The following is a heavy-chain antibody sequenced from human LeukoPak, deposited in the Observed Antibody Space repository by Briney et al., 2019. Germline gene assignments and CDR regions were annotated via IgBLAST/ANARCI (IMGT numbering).Heavy chain of an antibody. J-gene: IGHJ4*02. D-gene: IGHD6-13*01. Sequence: PGGSLRPTCAASGGAINDYGMSWVRQAPGKALEWVSGINWAGSNTYYAESVKGRFTISRDSAEKSLYLQMDSLRDDDTALYYCVEDLSSNWYSFDSWGQGNLVTVSS. CDR2: INWAGSNT. CDR3: VEDLSSNWYSFDS. CDR1: GGAINDYG. V-gene: IGHV3-20*04.